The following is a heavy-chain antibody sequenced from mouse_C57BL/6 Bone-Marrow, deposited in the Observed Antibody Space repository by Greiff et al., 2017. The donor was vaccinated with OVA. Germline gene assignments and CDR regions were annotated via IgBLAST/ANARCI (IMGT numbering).Heavy chain of an antibody. V-gene: IGHV3-1*01. J-gene: IGHJ2*01. D-gene: IGHD1-1*01. CDR1: GYSITSGYD. CDR3: AREQRFYYFDY. Sequence: DVKLQESGPGMVKPSQSLSLTCTVTGYSITSGYDWHWIRHFPGNKLEWMGYISYSGSTNYNPSLKSRISITHDTSKNHFFLKLNSVTTEDTATYYCAREQRFYYFDYWGQGTTLTVSS. CDR2: ISYSGST.